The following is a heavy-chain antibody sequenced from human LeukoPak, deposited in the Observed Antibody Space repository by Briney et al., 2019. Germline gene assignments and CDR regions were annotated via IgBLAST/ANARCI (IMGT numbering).Heavy chain of an antibody. CDR1: GYTFTSYG. V-gene: IGHV1-18*01. Sequence: GASVKVSCKASGYTFTSYGISWVRQAPGQGLEWMGWISAYNGNTNYAQKLQGRVTMTTDTSTSTAYMELRSLRSDDTAVYYCARDPYYHLVGATASGGDAFDIWGQGTMVTVSS. J-gene: IGHJ3*02. CDR3: ARDPYYHLVGATASGGDAFDI. CDR2: ISAYNGNT. D-gene: IGHD1-26*01.